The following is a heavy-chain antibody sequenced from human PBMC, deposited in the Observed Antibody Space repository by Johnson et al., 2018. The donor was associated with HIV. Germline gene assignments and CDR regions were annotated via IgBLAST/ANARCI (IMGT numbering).Heavy chain of an antibody. J-gene: IGHJ3*02. D-gene: IGHD5-24*01. CDR3: AKGRDGAFDI. CDR2: ISYDGSNK. CDR1: GFTFSSYA. Sequence: VQLVESGGGVVQPGRSLRLSCAASGFTFSSYAMHWVRQAPGKGLEWVAVISYDGSNKYYADSVKGRFTISRDNSKNTLYLQMNSLRAEDTAVYYCAKGRDGAFDIWGQGTMVTVSS. V-gene: IGHV3-30*04.